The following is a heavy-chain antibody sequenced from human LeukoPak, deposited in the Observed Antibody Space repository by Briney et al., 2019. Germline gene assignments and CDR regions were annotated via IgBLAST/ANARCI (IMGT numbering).Heavy chain of an antibody. CDR1: GFTVSSNY. Sequence: GGSLRLSCVASGFTVSSNYMSWVRQAPGKGLEWVSVLYRGSTTYYADSVKGRFTISRDDSKNTVYLQMNSLRAEDTAVYYCARDSSGYLSFDYWGQGALVTVSS. V-gene: IGHV3-66*01. CDR2: LYRGSTT. CDR3: ARDSSGYLSFDY. J-gene: IGHJ4*02. D-gene: IGHD6-13*01.